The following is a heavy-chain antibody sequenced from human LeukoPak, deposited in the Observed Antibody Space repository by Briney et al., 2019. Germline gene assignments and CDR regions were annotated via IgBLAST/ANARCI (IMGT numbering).Heavy chain of an antibody. CDR1: GFTFSSYA. Sequence: GGSLRLSCAASGFTFSSYAMHWVRQAPGKGLEWVSGISWNSGSIGYADSVKGRFTISRDNAKNSLYLQMNSLRAEDTALYYCAKDTGWSASSLDYWGQGTLVTVSS. CDR3: AKDTGWSASSLDY. V-gene: IGHV3-9*01. J-gene: IGHJ4*02. CDR2: ISWNSGSI. D-gene: IGHD6-19*01.